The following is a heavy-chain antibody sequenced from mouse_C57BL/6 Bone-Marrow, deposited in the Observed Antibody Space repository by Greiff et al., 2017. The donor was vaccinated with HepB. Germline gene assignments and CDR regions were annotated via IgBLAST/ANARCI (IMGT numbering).Heavy chain of an antibody. J-gene: IGHJ2*01. CDR2: ISYDGSN. CDR1: GYSITSGYY. Sequence: EVKLVESGPGLVKPSQSLSLTCSVTGYSITSGYYWNWIRQFPGNKLEWMGYISYDGSNNYNPSLKNRISITRDTSKNQFCLKLNSVTTEDTATYYCARDPYGSSSFDYWGQGTTLTVSS. D-gene: IGHD1-1*01. CDR3: ARDPYGSSSFDY. V-gene: IGHV3-6*01.